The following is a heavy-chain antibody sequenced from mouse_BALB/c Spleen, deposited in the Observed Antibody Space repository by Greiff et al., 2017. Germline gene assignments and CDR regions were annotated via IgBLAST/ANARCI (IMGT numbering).Heavy chain of an antibody. D-gene: IGHD1-2*01. Sequence: EVKLMESGGDLVKPGGSLKLSCAASGFTFSSYGMSWVRQTPDKRLEWVATISSGGSYTYYPDSVKGRFTISRDNAKNTLYLQMSSLKSEDTAMYYCARRDYGYMFAYWGQGTLVTVSA. CDR3: ARRDYGYMFAY. CDR2: ISSGGSYT. V-gene: IGHV5-6*02. J-gene: IGHJ3*01. CDR1: GFTFSSYG.